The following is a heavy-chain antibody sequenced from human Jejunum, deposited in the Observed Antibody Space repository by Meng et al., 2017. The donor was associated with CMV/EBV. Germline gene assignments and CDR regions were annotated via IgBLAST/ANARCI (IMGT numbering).Heavy chain of an antibody. CDR3: TRDSQHHLY. CDR1: GVTFSSFA. J-gene: IGHJ4*02. D-gene: IGHD6-13*01. Sequence: SCEASGVTFSSFAMSWIRQAPGKGLEWVAFISPSGNNIHYADSVKGRFALSRDNTKNSLYLQMSGLRAEDTAVYYCTRDSQHHLYWGQGALVTVSS. V-gene: IGHV3-48*03. CDR2: ISPSGNNI.